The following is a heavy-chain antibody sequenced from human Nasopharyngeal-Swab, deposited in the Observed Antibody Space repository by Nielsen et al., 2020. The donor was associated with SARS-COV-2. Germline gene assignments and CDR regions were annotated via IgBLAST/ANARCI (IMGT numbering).Heavy chain of an antibody. CDR2: INTNTGNP. J-gene: IGHJ4*02. V-gene: IGHV7-4-1*02. CDR1: GYTFTGYY. D-gene: IGHD3-9*01. CDR3: ARETPAYYDILTGYPGFDY. Sequence: ASVQVSCKASGYTFTGYYLNWVRQAPGQGLEWMGWINTNTGNPTYAQGFTGRFVFSLDTSVSTAYLQISSLKAEDTAVYYCARETPAYYDILTGYPGFDYWGQGTLVTVSS.